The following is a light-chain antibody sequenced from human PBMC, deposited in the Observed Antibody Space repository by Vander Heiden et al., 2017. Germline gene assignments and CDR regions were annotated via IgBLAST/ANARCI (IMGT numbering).Light chain of an antibody. CDR3: QQSYSRPLT. J-gene: IGKJ5*01. V-gene: IGKV1-39*01. CDR2: SAS. Sequence: DIQLTQSSSSLSASAGESVSITCRASGTISCYLNWYQQTPGKAPKLLMSSASKLQSGVPARFSGGGSGTDFTLTISSLQPEDFVTYYCQQSYSRPLTFGQGTRLEIK. CDR1: GTISCY.